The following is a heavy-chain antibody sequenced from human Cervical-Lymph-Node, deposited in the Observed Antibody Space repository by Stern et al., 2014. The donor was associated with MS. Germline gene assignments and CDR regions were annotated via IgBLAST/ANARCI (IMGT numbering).Heavy chain of an antibody. CDR2: TYDSEST. V-gene: IGHV4-31*03. Sequence: QVQLQESGPGLVKPSQTLSLTCSVSGGSIRSGGHYWSWIRQHPGKGLEWIGDTYDSESTYYNPSLKSRFTISIDTSKNQFSLKLNSVTAADTAVYYCARERGPYGPGSLNAFDIWGRGTMVTVSS. CDR3: ARERGPYGPGSLNAFDI. D-gene: IGHD3-10*01. CDR1: GGSIRSGGHY. J-gene: IGHJ3*02.